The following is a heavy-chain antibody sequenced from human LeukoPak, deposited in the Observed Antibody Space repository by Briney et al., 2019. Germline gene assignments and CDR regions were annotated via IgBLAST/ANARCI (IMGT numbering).Heavy chain of an antibody. D-gene: IGHD5-18*01. V-gene: IGHV5-51*01. CDR2: IYPGGSDT. CDR1: GYSFTSYW. CDR3: ARLGYSYDDYFDY. J-gene: IGHJ4*02. Sequence: GESLKISCKGSGYSFTSYWIGWVRQMPGKGLEWMGIIYPGGSDTRYSPSFQGQVTISADKSISTAYLQWSSLRASDTAMYYCARLGYSYDDYFDYWGQGTLVTVSS.